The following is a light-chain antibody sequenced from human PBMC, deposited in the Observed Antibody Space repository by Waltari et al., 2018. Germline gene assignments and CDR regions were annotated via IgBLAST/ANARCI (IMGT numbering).Light chain of an antibody. Sequence: ELVMTQSPATLSVSPGERATLSCRASQSISSNLAWYQQTFGQAPRLLIYGTSTSATDVPARFSGSGSGTEFTLTISSLQSEDFAVYYCQHYNNWPPITFGQGTRLEIK. J-gene: IGKJ5*01. CDR2: GTS. V-gene: IGKV3-15*01. CDR1: QSISSN. CDR3: QHYNNWPPIT.